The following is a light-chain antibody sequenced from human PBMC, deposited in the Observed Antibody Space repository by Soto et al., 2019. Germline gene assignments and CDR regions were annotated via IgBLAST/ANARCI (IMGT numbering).Light chain of an antibody. J-gene: IGKJ1*01. Sequence: DIQMTQSPSTLSASVGDRVTITCRASQGISNYLAWYQQKPGKAPNLVIYKASSLQSGVPSRFSGSGSGTEFTLTISSLQPDDFATYYCQQYNSHSPWTFGQGTKVEVK. CDR2: KAS. V-gene: IGKV1-5*03. CDR3: QQYNSHSPWT. CDR1: QGISNY.